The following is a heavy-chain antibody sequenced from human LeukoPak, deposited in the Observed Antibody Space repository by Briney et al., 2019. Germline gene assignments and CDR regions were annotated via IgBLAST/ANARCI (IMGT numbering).Heavy chain of an antibody. CDR2: IKSKTAGGTT. CDR3: TTDYGDYVFRSDC. J-gene: IGHJ4*02. D-gene: IGHD4-17*01. CDR1: GFTFSSVW. V-gene: IGHV3-15*01. Sequence: GGSLRLSCAASGFTFSSVWMNRVRQAPGKGLEWVGRIKSKTAGGTTDYAAPVKGRFIISRDDSKNTLYLQMNSLKTEDTAVYYCTTDYGDYVFRSDCWGQGTLVTVSS.